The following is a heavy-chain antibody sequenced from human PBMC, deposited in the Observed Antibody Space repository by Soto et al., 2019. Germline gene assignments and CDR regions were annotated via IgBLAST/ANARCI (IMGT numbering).Heavy chain of an antibody. D-gene: IGHD3-9*01. CDR1: GFTFSSYA. V-gene: IGHV3-23*01. CDR2: ISGSGGST. Sequence: GGSLRLSCAASGFTFSSYAMSWVRQAPGKGLEWVSAISGSGGSTYYADSVKGRFTISRDNSKNTLYLQMNSLRAEDTAVYYCAKDRPYFDWNIEMEYYYYYMDVWGKGTTVTVSS. J-gene: IGHJ6*03. CDR3: AKDRPYFDWNIEMEYYYYYMDV.